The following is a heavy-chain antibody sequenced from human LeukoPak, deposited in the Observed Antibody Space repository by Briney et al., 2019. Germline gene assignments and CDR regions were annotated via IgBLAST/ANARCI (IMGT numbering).Heavy chain of an antibody. Sequence: PGGSLRLSCAASDFSVGSNYMTWVRQAPGKGLEWVSLIYSVGTTFYADSVKGRFTISRDTSKSTLYLQMNNLRAEDTAVYYCARWPSGYHNPGGQGTLVTVSS. V-gene: IGHV3-66*01. D-gene: IGHD5-12*01. CDR1: DFSVGSNY. J-gene: IGHJ4*02. CDR3: ARWPSGYHNP. CDR2: IYSVGTT.